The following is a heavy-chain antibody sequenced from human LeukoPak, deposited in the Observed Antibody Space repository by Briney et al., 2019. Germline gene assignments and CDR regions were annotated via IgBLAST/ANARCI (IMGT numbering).Heavy chain of an antibody. J-gene: IGHJ4*02. CDR2: IASGFQT. V-gene: IGHV3-13*01. CDR3: VREARGYHYTYFDY. Sequence: PGGSLRLSCTASGFTLGSHDMHWVRQTTGEGLEWVAAIASGFQTFYAGSVKGRFTVSREDAKNSLYLQMNSLRAGDTAVYCVREARGYHYTYFDYWGQGSLVTVSS. D-gene: IGHD5-18*01. CDR1: GFTLGSHD.